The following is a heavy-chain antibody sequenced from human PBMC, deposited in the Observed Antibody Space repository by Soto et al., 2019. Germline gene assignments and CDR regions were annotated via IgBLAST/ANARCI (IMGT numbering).Heavy chain of an antibody. CDR3: ARDPPSIAARFDY. CDR1: GFTFSSYS. D-gene: IGHD6-6*01. CDR2: ISSSSSYI. V-gene: IGHV3-21*01. Sequence: PGGSLRLSCAASGFTFSSYSMNWVRQAPGKGLEWDSSISSSSSYIYYADSVKGRFTISRDNAKNSLYLQMNSLRAEDTAVYYCARDPPSIAARFDYWGQGTLVTVSS. J-gene: IGHJ4*02.